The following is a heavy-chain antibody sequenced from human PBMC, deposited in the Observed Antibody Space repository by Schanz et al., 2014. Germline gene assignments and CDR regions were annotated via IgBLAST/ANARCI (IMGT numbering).Heavy chain of an antibody. CDR3: AKGRFGELSAFDI. J-gene: IGHJ3*02. CDR1: GFAVDNYY. CDR2: ISGDHRNT. V-gene: IGHV3-23*04. Sequence: EVQLVASGGGLVQPGGSLRLSCAASGFAVDNYYMSCVRQAPGRGLEWVSSISGDHRNTFYADSVKGRFTISRDNSKNTLYLQMNSLRAEDTAVYYCAKGRFGELSAFDIWGQGTMVTVSS. D-gene: IGHD3-10*01.